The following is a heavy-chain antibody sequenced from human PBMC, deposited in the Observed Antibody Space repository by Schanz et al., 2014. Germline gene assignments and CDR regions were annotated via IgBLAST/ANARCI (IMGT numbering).Heavy chain of an antibody. CDR1: GYTFTSYY. V-gene: IGHV1-46*03. CDR3: ARDGEAAAGCDY. CDR2: INPSGGST. J-gene: IGHJ4*02. Sequence: QVQLVQSGAEVKKPGASVKVSCKASGYTFTSYYMHWVRQAPGQGLEWVGIINPSGGSTSYAQKFQGRVTMTGDTSTSTVYVELSSMRSEDTAVYYCARDGEAAAGCDYWGQGTLVTVSS. D-gene: IGHD6-13*01.